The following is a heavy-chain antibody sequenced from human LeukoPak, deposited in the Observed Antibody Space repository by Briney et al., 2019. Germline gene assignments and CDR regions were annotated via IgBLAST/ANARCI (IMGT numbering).Heavy chain of an antibody. CDR2: IWYDGSNK. D-gene: IGHD2-21*02. Sequence: PGRSLRLSCAASGFTFSTYAMHWVRQAPGKGLEWVALIWYDGSNKYYADSVKGRFTISRDNSKNTLYLQMSSLRAEDTAVYYCARDPVVTAIPYWYFDLWGRGTLVTVSS. J-gene: IGHJ2*01. CDR1: GFTFSTYA. V-gene: IGHV3-33*01. CDR3: ARDPVVTAIPYWYFDL.